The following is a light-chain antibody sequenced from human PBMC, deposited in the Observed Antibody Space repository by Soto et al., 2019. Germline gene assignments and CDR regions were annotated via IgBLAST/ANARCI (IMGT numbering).Light chain of an antibody. CDR1: QSVTTY. Sequence: DIQMTQSPSSLSASVGDRVTITCRASQSVTTYLNWYQHKPGKVPQLLIYGASRLQSGVPSRFSASGSATDFALTITSLQPEDFATYYCHQSYSNPPTFXQGTRMEIK. J-gene: IGKJ5*01. CDR3: HQSYSNPPT. CDR2: GAS. V-gene: IGKV1-39*01.